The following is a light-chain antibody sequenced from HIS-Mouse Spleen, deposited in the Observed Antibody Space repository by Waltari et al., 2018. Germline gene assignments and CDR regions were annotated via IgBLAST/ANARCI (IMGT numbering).Light chain of an antibody. J-gene: IGLJ2*01. CDR2: DSS. CDR1: TGRGSSGHY. V-gene: IGLV7-46*01. CDR3: LLSYSGARV. Sequence: QAVVTQEPSLTVSPGGTVTLTCGSSTGRGSSGHYPYWFQQKPGQAPRTLIDDSSNKHSWTPARFSGSLLGGKAALTLSGAQPEDEAEYYCLLSYSGARVFGGGTKLTVL.